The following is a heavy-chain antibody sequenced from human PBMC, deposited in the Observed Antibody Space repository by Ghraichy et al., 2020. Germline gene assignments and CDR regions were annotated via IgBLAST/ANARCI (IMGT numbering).Heavy chain of an antibody. CDR2: IHYSGSI. CDR3: ARYSGSYYGPFDY. V-gene: IGHV4-59*01. Sequence: SETLSLTCTVSGGSITNYYWSWVRQPPGKGLEWIGYIHYSGSINYNPSLKSRVTISVDTSKNQFSLQLRSVTAADTAVYYCARYSGSYYGPFDYWGQGTLVTVSS. CDR1: GGSITNYY. J-gene: IGHJ4*02. D-gene: IGHD1-26*01.